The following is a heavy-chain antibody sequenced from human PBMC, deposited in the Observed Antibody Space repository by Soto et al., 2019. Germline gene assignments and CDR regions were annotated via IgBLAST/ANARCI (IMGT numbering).Heavy chain of an antibody. CDR3: ATGGAGRMYFHQ. CDR2: ITSAGGA. D-gene: IGHD1-1*01. Sequence: EVQLLESGGGLVQPGGSMRVSCVASGFTLSGSAMSWVRQAPGKGLEWVSTITSAGGAYSTDSVRCRFTISRDNSKNTLYLQMNSLRVEDTAVYYCATGGAGRMYFHQWGQGTLVTVFS. J-gene: IGHJ1*01. V-gene: IGHV3-23*01. CDR1: GFTLSGSA.